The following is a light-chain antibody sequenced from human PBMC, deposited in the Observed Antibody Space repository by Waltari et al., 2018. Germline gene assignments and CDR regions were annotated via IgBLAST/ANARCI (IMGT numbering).Light chain of an antibody. Sequence: EVVMTHPPPFLPVTLGHTASTPSTSSQSLVHSDGKTYLNWFQQRPGQSPRRLIYKISNRDSGVPDRVSGSGSGTDFTLKISRVEAEDVGVYYCMQATHWPLTFGQGTKVEIK. CDR1: QSLVHSDGKTY. CDR2: KIS. J-gene: IGKJ1*01. CDR3: MQATHWPLT. V-gene: IGKV2-30*02.